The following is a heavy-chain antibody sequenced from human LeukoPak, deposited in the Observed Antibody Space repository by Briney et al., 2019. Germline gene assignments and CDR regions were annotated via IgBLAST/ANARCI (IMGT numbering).Heavy chain of an antibody. CDR1: GGSICGSGYY. Sequence: SETLSLTCTVSGGSICGSGYYWGWIRQPPGKGLEWIGSVYDSGSTYYNPSLKSRVTIHVDTSKNQFSLRLSSVTAADTAEYYCARHGGAAAGLDYCGQGILVTVSS. V-gene: IGHV4-39*01. J-gene: IGHJ4*02. D-gene: IGHD6-13*01. CDR3: ARHGGAAAGLDY. CDR2: VYDSGST.